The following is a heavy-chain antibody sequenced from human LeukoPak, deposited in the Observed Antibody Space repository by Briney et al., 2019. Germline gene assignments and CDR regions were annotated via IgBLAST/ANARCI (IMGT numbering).Heavy chain of an antibody. D-gene: IGHD5-24*01. Sequence: SETLSLTCTVSGGSISSGGYYWSWIRQPPGKGLEWIGYIYHSGSTYYNPSLKSRVTISVDRSKNQFSLKLSPVTAADTAVYYCARRGPWGDGYNYPIVYWGQGTLVTVSS. CDR2: IYHSGST. CDR3: ARRGPWGDGYNYPIVY. CDR1: GGSISSGGYY. V-gene: IGHV4-30-2*01. J-gene: IGHJ4*02.